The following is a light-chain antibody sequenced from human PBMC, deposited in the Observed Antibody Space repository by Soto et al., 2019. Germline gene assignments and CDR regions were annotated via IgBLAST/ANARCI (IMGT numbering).Light chain of an antibody. CDR1: SSDVGGYDS. V-gene: IGLV2-14*01. CDR2: DVT. CDR3: SSYTSSTTVV. J-gene: IGLJ2*01. Sequence: QSALTQPASVSGSPGQSITISCTGTSSDVGGYDSVSWYQQHTGKAPKLMIYDVTNRPSGVSNRFSGSKSGNTASLTISGLQAEDEADYYCSSYTSSTTVVFGGGTKLTVL.